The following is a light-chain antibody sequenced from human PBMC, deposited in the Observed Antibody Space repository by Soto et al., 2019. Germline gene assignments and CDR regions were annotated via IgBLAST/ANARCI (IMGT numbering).Light chain of an antibody. CDR3: CSYVGTTTFVI. V-gene: IGLV2-23*02. Sequence: QSVLTQPASVSGSPGQWITISCTGTSADVGSYNLVSWYEQHPGKAPKVMIYEVSKRPSGISNRFSGSKSGNTASLTISGLQAEDEADYYCCSYVGTTTFVIFGGGTKLTVL. CDR2: EVS. CDR1: SADVGSYNL. J-gene: IGLJ2*01.